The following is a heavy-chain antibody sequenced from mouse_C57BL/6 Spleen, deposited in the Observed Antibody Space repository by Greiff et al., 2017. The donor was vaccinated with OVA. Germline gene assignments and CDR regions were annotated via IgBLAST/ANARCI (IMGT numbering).Heavy chain of an antibody. CDR2: ISSGGSYT. Sequence: EVKLMESGGDLVKPGGSLKLSCAASGFTFSSYGMSWVRQTPDKRLEWVATISSGGSYTYYPDSVKGRFTISRDNAKNTLYLQMSSLKSEDTAMYYCARPPITTVVAPSYWYFDVWGTGTTVTVSS. CDR1: GFTFSSYG. CDR3: ARPPITTVVAPSYWYFDV. J-gene: IGHJ1*03. D-gene: IGHD1-1*01. V-gene: IGHV5-6*01.